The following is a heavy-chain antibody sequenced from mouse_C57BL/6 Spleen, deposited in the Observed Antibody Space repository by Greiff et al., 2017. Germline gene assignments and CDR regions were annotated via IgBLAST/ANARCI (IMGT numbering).Heavy chain of an antibody. V-gene: IGHV5-16*01. CDR2: INYDGSST. D-gene: IGHD2-4*01. CDR3: ARSYDDYDRYFDG. J-gene: IGHJ1*03. Sequence: VQLKESEGGLVQPGSSMKLSCTASGFTFSDYYMAWVRQVPEKGLEWVANINYDGSSTYYLDSLKSRFIISRDNAKNILYLQMSSLKSEDTATYYCARSYDDYDRYFDGWGTGTTVTVSS. CDR1: GFTFSDYY.